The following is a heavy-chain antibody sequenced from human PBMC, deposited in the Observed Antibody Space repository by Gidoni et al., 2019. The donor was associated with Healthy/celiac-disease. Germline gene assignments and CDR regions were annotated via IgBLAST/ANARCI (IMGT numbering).Heavy chain of an antibody. Sequence: QVQLQESGPGLVKPSETLSLTCTVSGGSLSSYYWGWIRQPPGKGLEWIGYIYYSGSTNYNPSLKSRVTISVDTSKNQFSLKLSSVTAADTAVYYCAREPGLGGDYSSGWYNGFDYWGQGTLVTVSS. J-gene: IGHJ4*02. V-gene: IGHV4-59*01. CDR1: GGSLSSYY. CDR2: IYYSGST. CDR3: AREPGLGGDYSSGWYNGFDY. D-gene: IGHD6-19*01.